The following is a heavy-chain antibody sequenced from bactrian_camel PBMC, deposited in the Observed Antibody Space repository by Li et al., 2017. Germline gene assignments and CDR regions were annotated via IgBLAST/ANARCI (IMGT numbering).Heavy chain of an antibody. Sequence: DVQLVESGGGSVQPGGSLRLSCVASGFTFSDYGMSWHRQAPGKGLEIIATIDGAGTSTFYYIDSVKGRFTISRDNAKNTLDLQMNSLKPEDTAMYYCAAEPTFGGGICVKFNYWGHGTQVTVS. CDR1: GFTFSDYG. CDR3: AAEPTFGGGICVKFNY. V-gene: IGHV3S40*01. CDR2: IDGAGTST. D-gene: IGHD2*01. J-gene: IGHJ4*01.